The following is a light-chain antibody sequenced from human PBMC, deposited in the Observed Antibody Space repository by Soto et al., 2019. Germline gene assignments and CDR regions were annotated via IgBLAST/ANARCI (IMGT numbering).Light chain of an antibody. Sequence: DIQMTQSPSSLSASIGDSVTLTCRASQTIIGYLNWYQQKPGKAPRLLINAASNLQRGVPSRFRGSGSETDFTLTITSLQPEDFATYYCQQSYTTPRTFGQGTKVDIK. CDR2: AAS. V-gene: IGKV1-39*01. CDR3: QQSYTTPRT. J-gene: IGKJ1*01. CDR1: QTIIGY.